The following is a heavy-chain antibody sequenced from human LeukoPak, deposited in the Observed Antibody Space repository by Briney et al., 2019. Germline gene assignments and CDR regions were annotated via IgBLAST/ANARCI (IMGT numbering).Heavy chain of an antibody. CDR3: ARGLVVVVAAPHDY. V-gene: IGHV3-30*02. Sequence: GGSLRLSCAASGFTFSSYGMHWVRQAPGKGLEWVAFIRYDGSNKYYADSVKGRFTISRDNSKNTLYLQMNSLRAEDTAVYYCARGLVVVVAAPHDYWGQGTLVTVSS. CDR1: GFTFSSYG. J-gene: IGHJ4*02. CDR2: IRYDGSNK. D-gene: IGHD2-15*01.